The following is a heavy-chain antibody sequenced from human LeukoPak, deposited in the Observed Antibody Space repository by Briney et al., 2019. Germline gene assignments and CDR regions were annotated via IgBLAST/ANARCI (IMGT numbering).Heavy chain of an antibody. J-gene: IGHJ3*02. CDR3: AAWDIVVVVAATHDAFDI. Sequence: SETLSLTCTVSGYSISSGYYWTWIRQAPGKGLEWIGEINHSGSTNYNPSLKSRMTISIDTSKNQFSLKLNSMTAADTAVYYCAAWDIVVVVAATHDAFDIWGQGTMVTVSS. V-gene: IGHV4-38-2*02. CDR2: INHSGST. D-gene: IGHD2-15*01. CDR1: GYSISSGYY.